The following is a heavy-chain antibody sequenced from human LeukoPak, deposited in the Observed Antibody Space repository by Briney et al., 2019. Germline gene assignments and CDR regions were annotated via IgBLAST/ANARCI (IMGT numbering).Heavy chain of an antibody. J-gene: IGHJ4*02. Sequence: GASVKVSCKASGYTFTSYEINWVRQATGQGLEWMGWMNPNSGGTNYAQKFQGRVTMTRDTSISTAYMELSRLRSDDTAVYYCARLPVVPAAMIQDYWGQGTLVTVSS. CDR3: ARLPVVPAAMIQDY. CDR1: GYTFTSYE. V-gene: IGHV1-2*02. CDR2: MNPNSGGT. D-gene: IGHD2-2*01.